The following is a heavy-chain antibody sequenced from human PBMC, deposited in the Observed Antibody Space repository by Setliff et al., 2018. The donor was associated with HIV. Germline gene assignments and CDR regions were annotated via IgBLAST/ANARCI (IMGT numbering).Heavy chain of an antibody. D-gene: IGHD5-18*01. V-gene: IGHV4-34*01. J-gene: IGHJ4*02. Sequence: SETLSLTCAVYGESFSDYYWSWIRQPPGKGLEWIGEITHSGSTNYNPSLKSRVTISVDTSKNQFSLKLYSVTADDTAIYYCAKGFRPVDTALVSGPTYWGQGIRVTVSS. CDR2: ITHSGST. CDR3: AKGFRPVDTALVSGPTY. CDR1: GESFSDYY.